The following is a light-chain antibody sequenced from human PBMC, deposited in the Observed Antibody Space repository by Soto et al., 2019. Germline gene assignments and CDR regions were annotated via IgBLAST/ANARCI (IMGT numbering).Light chain of an antibody. J-gene: IGKJ2*01. CDR2: CAF. CDR1: QSVTSTY. CDR3: EQDGGSPRYT. Sequence: IVLMQSPGTLSLPPGAKATLACRASQSVTSTYLAWSQQKPRQAPRLLIYCAFSRATGIPERFSGSASGIDVTLTISSLERDDFAVYYWEQDGGSPRYTVGQGNKLFIK. V-gene: IGKV3-20*01.